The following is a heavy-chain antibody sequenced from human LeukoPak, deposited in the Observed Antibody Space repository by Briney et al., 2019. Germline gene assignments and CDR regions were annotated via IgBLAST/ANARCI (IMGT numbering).Heavy chain of an antibody. V-gene: IGHV4-59*01. D-gene: IGHD2-21*02. CDR3: ARGGDLPFDY. CDR2: IYYSGST. Sequence: PSETLSLTCTVSGSSINNYYWSWIRQPLGKGLEWIGYIYYSGSTNYNPSLKSRVTISVDTSKNQFSLKLSSVTAADTAVYYCARGGDLPFDYWGQGTLVTVSS. CDR1: GSSINNYY. J-gene: IGHJ4*02.